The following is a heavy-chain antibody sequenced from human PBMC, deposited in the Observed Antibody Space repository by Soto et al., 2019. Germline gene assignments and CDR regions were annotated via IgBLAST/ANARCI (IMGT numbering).Heavy chain of an antibody. CDR3: AKTSGSYNYYYPMDV. V-gene: IGHV3-9*01. Sequence: PGGSLRLSCAASGFTFDDYGMHWVRQAPGKGLEWVSGISWNSNSICYADSVKGRFTISRDNAKNSLYLEMNSLRGEDTALYFCAKTSGSYNYYYPMDVWGQGTTVTVSS. J-gene: IGHJ6*02. CDR1: GFTFDDYG. D-gene: IGHD5-12*01. CDR2: ISWNSNSI.